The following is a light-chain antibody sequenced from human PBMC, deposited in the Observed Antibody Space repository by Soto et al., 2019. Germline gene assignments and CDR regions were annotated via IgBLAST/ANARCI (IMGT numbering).Light chain of an antibody. J-gene: IGKJ3*01. Sequence: DIQMTQSPSSLSASVGDRVTVTCRASQSISTYLYWYQQKPGKAPKLLIYAASSLETGVPSRFSGSGSRTDFTLTISSLQTEDFATYFCQQSYTTPFTCGPGTKVDIK. CDR3: QQSYTTPFT. CDR2: AAS. CDR1: QSISTY. V-gene: IGKV1-39*01.